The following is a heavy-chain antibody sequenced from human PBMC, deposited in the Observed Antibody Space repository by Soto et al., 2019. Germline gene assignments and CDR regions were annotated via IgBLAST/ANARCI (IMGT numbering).Heavy chain of an antibody. Sequence: EEHLVESGGGLVQPGGSLRLSCAASGFSFSHYWMHWVRQAPGKGLVWVSRISPDGRTTTYADSVKGRFTISRDNTQNSVFLQMNSLRAEDTAVYYCTRVHMLAVPAASPWFDPWGQGTRVTVSS. CDR1: GFSFSHYW. V-gene: IGHV3-74*01. CDR2: ISPDGRTT. D-gene: IGHD2-2*01. J-gene: IGHJ5*02. CDR3: TRVHMLAVPAASPWFDP.